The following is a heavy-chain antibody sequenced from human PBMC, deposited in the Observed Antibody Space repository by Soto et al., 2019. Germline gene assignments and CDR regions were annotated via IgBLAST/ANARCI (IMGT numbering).Heavy chain of an antibody. Sequence: PGGSLRLSCSGPGFAFGRDAMSWVRPAPGKGLEGVSMIIGIGRSTFYAASVKARFTLSRDNSENTVSLDMNNLRAEDTAVYYCAKDQQRGPSSAMDYWGQGTLVTVSS. V-gene: IGHV3-23*01. CDR3: AKDQQRGPSSAMDY. J-gene: IGHJ4*02. CDR1: GFAFGRDA. D-gene: IGHD2-2*01. CDR2: IIGIGRST.